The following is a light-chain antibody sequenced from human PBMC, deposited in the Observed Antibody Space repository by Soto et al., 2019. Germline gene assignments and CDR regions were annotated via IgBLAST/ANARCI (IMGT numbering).Light chain of an antibody. CDR2: EVS. J-gene: IGLJ1*01. CDR1: SSDVGGYSS. Sequence: QSALTQPPCASGSPGQSVTISCTGTSSDVGGYSSVSWYQLHPGKAPKLMVYEVSKRPSGVPDRFSGSKSGNTASLTVSGLQAEDEADYYGSSYASSNNYVFGTGTKVTVL. CDR3: SSYASSNNYV. V-gene: IGLV2-8*01.